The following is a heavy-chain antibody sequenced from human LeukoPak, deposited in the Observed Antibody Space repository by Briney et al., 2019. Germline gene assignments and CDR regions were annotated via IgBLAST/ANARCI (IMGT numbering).Heavy chain of an antibody. CDR2: INHSGST. CDR3: ARRGPRTESAVVIRFCWFDP. D-gene: IGHD3-22*01. V-gene: IGHV4-34*01. Sequence: SETLSLTCAVYGGSFSGYYWSWIRQPPGKGLEWIGEINHSGSTNYNPSLKSRVTISVDTSKNQFSLKLSSVIAADTAVYYCARRGPRTESAVVIRFCWFDPWGQGTLVTVSS. J-gene: IGHJ5*02. CDR1: GGSFSGYY.